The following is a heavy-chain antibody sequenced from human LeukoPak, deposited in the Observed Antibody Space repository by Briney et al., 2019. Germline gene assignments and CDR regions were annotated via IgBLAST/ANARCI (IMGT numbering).Heavy chain of an antibody. Sequence: SETLSLTCTVSGASISSFYWSWIRQPPGQGLEWIGYIYYSGSTNSNPSLKSRVTISVDTSKNQFSLKVSSVTAADTAGYYCARGTSDVLGHFDWLHMDVWGKGTTVTVSS. CDR1: GASISSFY. V-gene: IGHV4-59*01. J-gene: IGHJ6*03. CDR3: ARGTSDVLGHFDWLHMDV. CDR2: IYYSGST. D-gene: IGHD3-9*01.